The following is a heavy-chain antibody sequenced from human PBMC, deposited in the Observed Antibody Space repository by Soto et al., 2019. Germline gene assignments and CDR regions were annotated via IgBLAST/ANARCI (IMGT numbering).Heavy chain of an antibody. CDR1: GGSISSSSYY. CDR2: IYYSGST. J-gene: IGHJ4*02. D-gene: IGHD3-22*01. CDR3: ARLVYYYDSSDY. Sequence: PSETLSLTCTVSGGSISSSSYYWGWIRQPPGKGLEWIGSIYYSGSTYYNPSLKSRVTISVDTPKNQFSLKLSSVTAADTAVYYCARLVYYYDSSDYWGQGTPVTVSS. V-gene: IGHV4-39*01.